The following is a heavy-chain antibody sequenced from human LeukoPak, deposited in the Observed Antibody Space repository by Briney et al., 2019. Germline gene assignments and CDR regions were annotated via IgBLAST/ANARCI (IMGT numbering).Heavy chain of an antibody. CDR2: IYSGGST. V-gene: IGHV3-53*01. D-gene: IGHD6-19*01. Sequence: GGSLRLPCAASGFTFSDYYMNWVPQAPGKGLEWVSVIYSGGSTYYADSVKGRFTISRDNSKNTLYLQMNSLRAEDTAVYYCARVRKAGVYSSGWYYFDYWGQGTLVTASS. CDR1: GFTFSDYY. J-gene: IGHJ4*02. CDR3: ARVRKAGVYSSGWYYFDY.